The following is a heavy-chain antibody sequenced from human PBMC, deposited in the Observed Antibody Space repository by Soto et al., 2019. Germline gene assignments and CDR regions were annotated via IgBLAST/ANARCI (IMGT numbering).Heavy chain of an antibody. CDR2: IYYSGGT. CDR1: GGSISSGDYY. CDR3: ARALEYYGMDV. Sequence: PSETLSLTCTVSGGSISSGDYYWSWIRQPPGKGLEWIGYIYYSGGTYYNPSLKSRVTISVDTSKNQFSLKLSSVTAADTAVYYCARALEYYGMDVWGQGTTVTVSS. D-gene: IGHD1-1*01. J-gene: IGHJ6*02. V-gene: IGHV4-30-4*01.